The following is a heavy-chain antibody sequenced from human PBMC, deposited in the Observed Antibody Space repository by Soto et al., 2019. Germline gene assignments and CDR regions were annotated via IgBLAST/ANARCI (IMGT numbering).Heavy chain of an antibody. CDR2: MTSDMRTI. Sequence: EVQLVESGGGLVQPGGSLRLSCAASGFTFSVYSMNWIRQAPGKGLQWVSYMTSDMRTIRYADSMKGRFTISRDNAKNLVYLQMTSLRDEDTAVYYCARSVEGHFDYWGQGALVTVSS. J-gene: IGHJ4*02. V-gene: IGHV3-48*02. CDR1: GFTFSVYS. CDR3: ARSVEGHFDY. D-gene: IGHD6-19*01.